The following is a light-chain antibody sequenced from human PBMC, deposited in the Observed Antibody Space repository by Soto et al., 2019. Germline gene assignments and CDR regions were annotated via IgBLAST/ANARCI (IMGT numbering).Light chain of an antibody. CDR1: QSISSY. V-gene: IGKV1-39*01. J-gene: IGKJ1*01. CDR2: AAS. Sequence: VQMTESPSYLSASVGDRFTVTCRASQSISSYLNWYQQKPGKAPNVLIYAASSLQSGVPSRFSGSGSGTDFTLTISSLQPEDFATYYCQQSYSSPRTFGHGTNVDIK. CDR3: QQSYSSPRT.